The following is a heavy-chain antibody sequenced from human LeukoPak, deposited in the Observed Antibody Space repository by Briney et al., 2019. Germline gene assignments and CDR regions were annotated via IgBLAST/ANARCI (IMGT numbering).Heavy chain of an antibody. CDR2: VIPILGIA. CDR1: GGTFSSYA. CDR3: ARDRGSTDYYYYYGMDV. D-gene: IGHD2-15*01. Sequence: SVKVSCKASGGTFSSYAISWVRQAPGQGLEWMGRVIPILGIANYAQKFQGRVTITADKSTSTAYMELSSLRSEDTAVYYCARDRGSTDYYYYYGMDVWGQGTTVTVSS. V-gene: IGHV1-69*04. J-gene: IGHJ6*02.